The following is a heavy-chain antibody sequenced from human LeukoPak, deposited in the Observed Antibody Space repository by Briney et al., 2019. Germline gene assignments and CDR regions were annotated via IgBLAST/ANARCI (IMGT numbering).Heavy chain of an antibody. CDR1: GYTFSTYY. J-gene: IGHJ4*02. CDR2: INPSGGGT. CDR3: ARDLYPGNDYGDSKQSDY. V-gene: IGHV1-46*01. D-gene: IGHD4-17*01. Sequence: ASVKVSCKASGYTFSTYYMHWVRQPPGQGLEWMGIINPSGGGTSYAQKFQGRVTMTRDMSTSTVYMELRSLRSGDTAVYYCARDLYPGNDYGDSKQSDYWGQGTLVTVSS.